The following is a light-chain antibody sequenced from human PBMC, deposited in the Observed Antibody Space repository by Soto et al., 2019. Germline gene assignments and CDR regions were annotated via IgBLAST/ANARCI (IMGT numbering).Light chain of an antibody. Sequence: QSVLTQPPSASGTPGQRVTICCSGSSSNIGSNIVNWYQQLPGTAPKILIYTNNQRPSGVPDRFSDSKSGTSASLAISGLQSEDEADYYCAAWDGSLQTWVFGAGTKLTVL. CDR2: TNN. CDR1: SSNIGSNI. CDR3: AAWDGSLQTWV. V-gene: IGLV1-44*01. J-gene: IGLJ3*02.